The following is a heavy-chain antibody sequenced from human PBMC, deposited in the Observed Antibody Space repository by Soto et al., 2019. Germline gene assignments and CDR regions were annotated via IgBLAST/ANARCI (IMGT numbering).Heavy chain of an antibody. V-gene: IGHV1-69*13. J-gene: IGHJ4*02. D-gene: IGHD4-17*01. CDR2: IIPIFGTA. CDR1: GGTFSSYA. Sequence: SVKVSCKASGGTFSSYAISWVRQAPGQGLEWMGGIIPIFGTANYAQKFQGRVTITADESTSTAYMELSSLRSEDTAVYYCARDRPGGDYGDYEGPFDYWGQGTLVTVSS. CDR3: ARDRPGGDYGDYEGPFDY.